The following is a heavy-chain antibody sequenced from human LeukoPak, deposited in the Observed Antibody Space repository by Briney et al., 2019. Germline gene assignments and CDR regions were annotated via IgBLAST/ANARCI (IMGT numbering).Heavy chain of an antibody. D-gene: IGHD3-16*02. CDR1: GYTFTNYD. CDR2: MNPNSGNT. V-gene: IGHV1-8*02. CDR3: ARGRRLGELSFGY. J-gene: IGHJ4*02. Sequence: ASVKVSCKASGYTFTNYDINWVRQATGQGLEWMGWMNPNSGNTGYAQKFQGRVTMTRNTSISTAYMELSSLRSEDMAVYYCARGRRLGELSFGYWGQGTLVTVSS.